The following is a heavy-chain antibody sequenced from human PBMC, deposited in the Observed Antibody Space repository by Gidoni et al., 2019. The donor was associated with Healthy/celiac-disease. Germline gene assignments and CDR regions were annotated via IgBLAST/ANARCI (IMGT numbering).Heavy chain of an antibody. D-gene: IGHD6-13*01. CDR2: IYSGGST. CDR3: AREAIAAAGKRGWFDP. V-gene: IGHV3-66*01. J-gene: IGHJ5*02. CDR1: GFTVSSNY. Sequence: EVQLVESGGGLVQPGGSLRLSCAASGFTVSSNYMSWVRQAPGKGLEWVPVIYSGGSTYYADSVKGRFTISRDNSKNTLYLQMNSLRAEDTAVYYCAREAIAAAGKRGWFDPWGQGTLVTVSS.